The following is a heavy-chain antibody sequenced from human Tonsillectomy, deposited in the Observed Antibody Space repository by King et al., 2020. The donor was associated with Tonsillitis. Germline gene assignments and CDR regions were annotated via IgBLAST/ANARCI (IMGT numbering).Heavy chain of an antibody. V-gene: IGHV3-30-3*01. CDR1: GFTFSTYS. CDR3: ARDQTDGSGSYYVSGYFDY. J-gene: IGHJ4*02. D-gene: IGHD3-10*01. CDR2: ISYDGSNK. Sequence: VQLVESGGGVVQPGRSLRLSCAASGFTFSTYSIHWVRQAPGKGLEWVAVISYDGSNKYYADSVKGRFTISRDNSKNTLYLQMNSLRDEDTAVYYCARDQTDGSGSYYVSGYFDYWGQGTLVPVSS.